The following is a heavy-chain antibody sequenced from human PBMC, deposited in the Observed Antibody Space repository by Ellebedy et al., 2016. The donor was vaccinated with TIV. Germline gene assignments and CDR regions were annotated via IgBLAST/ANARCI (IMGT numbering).Heavy chain of an antibody. CDR3: ARHGQYNYGYGYPRWFNP. Sequence: SETLSLXXTVSGDSVSSGDYYWGWIRQPPGKGLEWIGSINYSGTTHYNPSLKSRVTISVDTSKNQFSLRLSSVTAADTAIYYCARHGQYNYGYGYPRWFNPWGQGTLVTVSA. CDR1: GDSVSSGDYY. V-gene: IGHV4-39*01. CDR2: INYSGTT. D-gene: IGHD5-18*01. J-gene: IGHJ5*02.